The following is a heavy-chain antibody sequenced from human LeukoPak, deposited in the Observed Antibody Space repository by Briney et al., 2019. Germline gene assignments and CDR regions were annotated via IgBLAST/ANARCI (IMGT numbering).Heavy chain of an antibody. J-gene: IGHJ6*03. CDR1: GGTFSSYA. D-gene: IGHD1-26*01. Sequence: ASVKVSCKASGGTFSSYAISWVRQAPGQGLEWMGIINPSGGSTSYAQKFQGRVTMTRDTSTSTVYMELSSLRSEDTAVYYCARGHPIVEAAYYMDVWGKGTTVTVSS. V-gene: IGHV1-46*01. CDR2: INPSGGST. CDR3: ARGHPIVEAAYYMDV.